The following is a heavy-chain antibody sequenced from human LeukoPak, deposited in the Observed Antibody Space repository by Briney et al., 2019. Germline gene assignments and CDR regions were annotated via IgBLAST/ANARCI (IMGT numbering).Heavy chain of an antibody. CDR1: GYTFTSYG. CDR3: ADTSDILTGYYRH. CDR2: IIPIFGTA. Sequence: SVKVSCKASGYTFTSYGISWVRQAPGQGLEWMGGIIPIFGTANYTQKFQGRVTITADESTSTAYMELSSLRSEDTAVYYCADTSDILTGYYRHWGQGTLVTVSS. J-gene: IGHJ4*02. D-gene: IGHD3-9*01. V-gene: IGHV1-69*13.